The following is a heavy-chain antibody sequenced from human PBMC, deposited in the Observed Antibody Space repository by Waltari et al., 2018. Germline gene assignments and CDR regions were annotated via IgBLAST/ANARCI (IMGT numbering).Heavy chain of an antibody. CDR3: ARDLGSDYGNRDY. V-gene: IGHV1-2*06. J-gene: IGHJ4*02. CDR1: GYTFTGYD. Sequence: QVHLVQSGADVQKPGASVKVACKASGYTFTGYDIQWVRRAPGQGLEWMGRINPNSGDTNYEQKLQGRVTLTRDTSINTAYMELSSLKSDDTAVYYCARDLGSDYGNRDYWGQGTLVTVPS. CDR2: INPNSGDT. D-gene: IGHD4-17*01.